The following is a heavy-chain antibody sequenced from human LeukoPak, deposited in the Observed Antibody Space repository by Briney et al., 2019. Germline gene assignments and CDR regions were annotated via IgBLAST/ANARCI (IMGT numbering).Heavy chain of an antibody. Sequence: GGSLRLSCAASGFTFSSYSMNWVRQAPGKGLEWVSYISSSSSTIYYADSVKGQFTISRDNSKNTLYLQMNSLRAEDTAVYYCARGGSSGYYYSHFDYWGQGTLVTVSS. V-gene: IGHV3-48*01. CDR2: ISSSSSTI. J-gene: IGHJ4*02. CDR1: GFTFSSYS. CDR3: ARGGSSGYYYSHFDY. D-gene: IGHD3-22*01.